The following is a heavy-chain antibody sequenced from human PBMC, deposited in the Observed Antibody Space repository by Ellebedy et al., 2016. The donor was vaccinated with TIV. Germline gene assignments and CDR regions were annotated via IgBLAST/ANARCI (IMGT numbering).Heavy chain of an antibody. CDR3: ARRKIQLWFRCGYFDY. Sequence: SETLSLXXAVYGGSFSGYYWSWIRQPPGKGLEWIGEINHSGSTNYNPSLKSRVTISVDTSKNQFSLKLSSVTAADTAVYYCARRKIQLWFRCGYFDYWGQGTLVTVSS. CDR1: GGSFSGYY. V-gene: IGHV4-34*01. D-gene: IGHD5-18*01. J-gene: IGHJ4*02. CDR2: INHSGST.